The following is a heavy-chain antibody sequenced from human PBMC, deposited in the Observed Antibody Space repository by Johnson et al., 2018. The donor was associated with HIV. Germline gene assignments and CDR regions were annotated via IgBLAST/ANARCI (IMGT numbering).Heavy chain of an antibody. CDR2: ISYDGSNK. V-gene: IGHV3-30*18. D-gene: IGHD1-26*01. CDR3: AKEPAVGYSGSFSVGFDI. J-gene: IGHJ3*02. Sequence: QVQLVESGGGVVQPGRSLRVSCGTSGFTFSSFDMHWVRQAPGKGLEWVAVISYDGSNKYYADSVKGRFNISRDNSRNTLYLQMGSLRAEDTAVYYCAKEPAVGYSGSFSVGFDIWGQGTMVTVSS. CDR1: GFTFSSFD.